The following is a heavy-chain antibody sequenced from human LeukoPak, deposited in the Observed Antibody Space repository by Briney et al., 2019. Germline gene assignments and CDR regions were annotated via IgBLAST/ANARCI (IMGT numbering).Heavy chain of an antibody. Sequence: PGGSLRLSCAASGFTFSNVWMSWVRQAPGKGLEWVSVIYSGGSTYYADSVKGRFTISRDNSKNTLYLQMNSLRAEDTAVYYCARVGQQRPIWRWGQGTLVTVSS. CDR1: GFTFSNVW. CDR2: IYSGGST. V-gene: IGHV3-66*01. CDR3: ARVGQQRPIWR. D-gene: IGHD6-25*01. J-gene: IGHJ4*02.